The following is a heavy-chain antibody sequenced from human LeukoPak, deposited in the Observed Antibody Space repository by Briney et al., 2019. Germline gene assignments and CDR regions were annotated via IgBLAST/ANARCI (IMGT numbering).Heavy chain of an antibody. V-gene: IGHV1-46*01. CDR3: ARHGDDGDY. Sequence: GASVKVSCKASGYTFTSYYMHWVRQAPGQGLEWMGIINPSGGSTSYAQKFQGRVTITADESTSTAYMELSSLRSEDTAVYYCARHGDDGDYWGQGTLVTVSS. D-gene: IGHD4-17*01. CDR1: GYTFTSYY. CDR2: INPSGGST. J-gene: IGHJ4*02.